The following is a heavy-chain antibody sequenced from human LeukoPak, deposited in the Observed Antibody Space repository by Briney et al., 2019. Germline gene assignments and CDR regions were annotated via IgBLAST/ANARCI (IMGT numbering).Heavy chain of an antibody. V-gene: IGHV4-39*07. D-gene: IGHD3-9*01. J-gene: IGHJ6*03. CDR2: IYFSGST. Sequence: PSETLSLTCTVSGGSISSSSYYWGWIRQPPGKGLEWIGSIYFSGSTNYNPSLKSRVTMSVDTSKNQFSLKLSSVTAADTAVYYCARDCRGKIGDSYDILTGYYHYYYYYYMDVWGKGTTVTVSS. CDR3: ARDCRGKIGDSYDILTGYYHYYYYYYMDV. CDR1: GGSISSSSYY.